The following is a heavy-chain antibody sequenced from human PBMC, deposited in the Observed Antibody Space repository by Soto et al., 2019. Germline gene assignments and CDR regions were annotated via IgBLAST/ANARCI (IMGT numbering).Heavy chain of an antibody. Sequence: GASVKVSCKASGGTFSSYAISWVRQAPGQGLEWMGGIIPIFGTANYAQRFQGRVTITADESTSTAYMELSSLRSEDTAVYYCARGPFQRYYDSSGYYRAPFDYWGQGTLVTVSS. CDR3: ARGPFQRYYDSSGYYRAPFDY. CDR2: IIPIFGTA. D-gene: IGHD3-22*01. CDR1: GGTFSSYA. V-gene: IGHV1-69*13. J-gene: IGHJ4*02.